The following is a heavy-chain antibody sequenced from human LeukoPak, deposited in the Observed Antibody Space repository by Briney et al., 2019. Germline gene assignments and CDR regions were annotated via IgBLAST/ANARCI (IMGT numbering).Heavy chain of an antibody. CDR3: ARDWRDGYNPYRSEYYYYGMDV. Sequence: GGSLRLSCAGSGFTFSYYWMSWVRQAPGKGLEWVSVIYSGGSTYYADSVKGRFTISRDNSKNTLYLQMNSLRAEDTAVYYCARDWRDGYNPYRSEYYYYGMDVWGQGTTVTVSS. CDR2: IYSGGST. J-gene: IGHJ6*02. V-gene: IGHV3-66*01. D-gene: IGHD5-24*01. CDR1: GFTFSYYW.